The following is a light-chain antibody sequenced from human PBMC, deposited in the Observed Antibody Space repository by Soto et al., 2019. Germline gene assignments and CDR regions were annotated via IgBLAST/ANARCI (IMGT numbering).Light chain of an antibody. CDR2: GAS. V-gene: IGKV3D-15*01. CDR1: QTIWND. J-gene: IGKJ1*01. Sequence: EVVMTQSPATLSVSPGDRATLTCRASQTIWNDVAWYQQRPGHAPRLLVYGASTTASGIPARFSGSRSGTEFTLTISNLQSEDLALYFCQQYNDGPPWTFGQGTILENK. CDR3: QQYNDGPPWT.